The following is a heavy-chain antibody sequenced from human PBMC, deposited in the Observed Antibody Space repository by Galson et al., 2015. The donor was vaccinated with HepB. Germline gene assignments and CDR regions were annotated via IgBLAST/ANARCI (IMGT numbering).Heavy chain of an antibody. CDR2: ISAYNGNT. CDR1: GYTFTSYG. D-gene: IGHD3-10*01. V-gene: IGHV1-18*01. J-gene: IGHJ4*02. CDR3: AIPYGSGSYWPGGYFDY. Sequence: SVKVSCKASGYTFTSYGISWVRQAPGQGLEWMGWISAYNGNTNYAQKLQGRVTMTTDTSTSTAYMELRSLRSDDTAVYYCAIPYGSGSYWPGGYFDYWGQGTLVTVSS.